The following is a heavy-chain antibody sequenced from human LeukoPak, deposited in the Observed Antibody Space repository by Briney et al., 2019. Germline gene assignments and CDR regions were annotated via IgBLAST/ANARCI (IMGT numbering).Heavy chain of an antibody. V-gene: IGHV3-11*04. CDR2: ISSSGSTI. Sequence: TGESLRLSCAASGFTFSDYYMSWIRQAPGKGLEWVSYISSSGSTIYYADSVKGRFTISRDNAKNSLHLQMNSLRAEDTAVYYCARVLLADGYKEMAVVGYFDYWGQGTLVSVSS. D-gene: IGHD5-24*01. J-gene: IGHJ4*02. CDR1: GFTFSDYY. CDR3: ARVLLADGYKEMAVVGYFDY.